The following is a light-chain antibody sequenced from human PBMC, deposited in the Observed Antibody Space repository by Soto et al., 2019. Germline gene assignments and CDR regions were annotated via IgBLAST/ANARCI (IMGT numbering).Light chain of an antibody. CDR1: STDFVSYNR. V-gene: IGLV2-18*01. CDR2: EVS. J-gene: IGLJ1*01. Sequence: QSVLTQTPSVSGSPGQSVTISCTGTSTDFVSYNRVSWYQQPPGTAPKLMIYEVSKRPSGVPDRFSGSKSGNTASLTISGLQAADEADYYCTLYTSENAYVFGTGTNVTVL. CDR3: TLYTSENAYV.